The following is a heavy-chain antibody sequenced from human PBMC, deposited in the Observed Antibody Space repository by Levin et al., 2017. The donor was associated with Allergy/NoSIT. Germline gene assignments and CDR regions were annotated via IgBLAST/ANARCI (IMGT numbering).Heavy chain of an antibody. Sequence: GESLKISCAASGFTFSSYAMSWVRQAPGKGLEWVSGISSSGGGTYYAVSVKGRFTISRDNSKNTLYLQLSSLRAEDTAIYYCAKGGGPVTNFDYWGQGTLVTVSS. J-gene: IGHJ4*02. CDR2: ISSSGGGT. D-gene: IGHD2-15*01. CDR1: GFTFSSYA. V-gene: IGHV3-23*01. CDR3: AKGGGPVTNFDY.